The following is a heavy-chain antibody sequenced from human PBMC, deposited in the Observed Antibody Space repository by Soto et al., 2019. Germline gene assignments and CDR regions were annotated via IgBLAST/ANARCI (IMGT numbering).Heavy chain of an antibody. Sequence: QVQLVESGGGVVQPGRSLRLSCAASGFTFSSYGMHWVRQAPGKGLEWVAVISYDGSNKYYADSVKGRFTISRDNSKNTLYLQMNSLRAEDTAVYYCAKNPAAGFDYGMDVWGQGTTVTVSS. CDR2: ISYDGSNK. CDR3: AKNPAAGFDYGMDV. V-gene: IGHV3-30*18. CDR1: GFTFSSYG. D-gene: IGHD6-13*01. J-gene: IGHJ6*02.